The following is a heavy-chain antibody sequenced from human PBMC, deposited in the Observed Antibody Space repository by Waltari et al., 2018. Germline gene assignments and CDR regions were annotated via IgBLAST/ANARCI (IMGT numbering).Heavy chain of an antibody. CDR2: INHSGST. J-gene: IGHJ4*02. Sequence: QVQLQQWGAGLLKPSETLSLTCAVHGGSFSGYYWSWIRQPPGKGLEWIGEINHSGSTNYNPSLKSRVTISVDTSKNQFSLKLGSVTAADTAVYYCARTWNYGGGLFDYWGQGTLVTVSS. V-gene: IGHV4-34*01. CDR3: ARTWNYGGGLFDY. CDR1: GGSFSGYY. D-gene: IGHD1-7*01.